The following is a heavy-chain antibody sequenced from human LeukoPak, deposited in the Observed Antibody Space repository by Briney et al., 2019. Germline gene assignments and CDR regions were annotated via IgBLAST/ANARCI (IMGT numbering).Heavy chain of an antibody. CDR3: ARSEGTTGLFDY. Sequence: SETLSLTCTVSGGSISSYYWSWIRQPAGKGLEWIGRIYTSGSTNYNPSLKSRVTISVDKSKNQFSLKLSSVTAADTAVYYCARSEGTTGLFDYWGQGTLATVSS. CDR1: GGSISSYY. CDR2: IYTSGST. J-gene: IGHJ4*02. D-gene: IGHD1-14*01. V-gene: IGHV4-4*07.